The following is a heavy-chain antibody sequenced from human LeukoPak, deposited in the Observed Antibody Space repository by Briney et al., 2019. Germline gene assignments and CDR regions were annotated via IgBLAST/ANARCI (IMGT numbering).Heavy chain of an antibody. CDR1: GFTFSNSV. V-gene: IGHV3-23*01. J-gene: IGHJ4*02. CDR3: SKEPYQLPAY. CDR2: ISGSGGST. Sequence: GGSLRLSCAASGFTFSNSVMSWVRQAPGKGLEWVSAISGSGGSTYYTDSVKGRFTISRDNSKNRLYLQMNSLRAEDTAVYYCSKEPYQLPAYWGQGTLVTVSS. D-gene: IGHD2-2*01.